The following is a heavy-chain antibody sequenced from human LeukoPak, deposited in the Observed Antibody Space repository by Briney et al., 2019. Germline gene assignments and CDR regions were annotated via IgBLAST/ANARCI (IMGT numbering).Heavy chain of an antibody. D-gene: IGHD3-3*01. CDR2: LSSSGSAF. V-gene: IGHV3-48*03. CDR3: ARSARLMKGVVEVTALDD. J-gene: IGHJ4*02. CDR1: GFTFRSYE. Sequence: GGSLRLSCEDSGFTFRSYEMNWVRQAPGKGLEWIAYLSSSGSAFSYADSVKGRFTIARDNAKNSVYLEMDSLRADDTAVYYCARSARLMKGVVEVTALDDWGQGTLVTVSS.